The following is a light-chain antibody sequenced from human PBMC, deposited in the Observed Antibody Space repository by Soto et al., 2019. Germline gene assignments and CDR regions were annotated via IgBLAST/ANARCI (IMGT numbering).Light chain of an antibody. Sequence: EIVLTQSPVTLSFSPGERATLSCMASQSFSNNLAWYQQKPGQAPRLLIYAASSRATGIPDRVSGSGSGTDFTLTITRLEPEDFAVYYCQQYGRSPRTFGQGTKVDIK. J-gene: IGKJ2*01. CDR3: QQYGRSPRT. CDR1: QSFSNN. V-gene: IGKV3-20*01. CDR2: AAS.